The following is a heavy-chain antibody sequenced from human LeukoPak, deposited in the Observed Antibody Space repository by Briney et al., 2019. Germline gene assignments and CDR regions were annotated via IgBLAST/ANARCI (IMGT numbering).Heavy chain of an antibody. CDR1: GGTFSSYA. J-gene: IGHJ4*02. CDR3: ASYSSGWSAY. Sequence: SVKVTCKASGGTFSSYAISWVRQAPGQGLEWMGRIIPIFGTANYAQKFQGRVTITTDESTSTAYMELSSLRSEDTAVYYCASYSSGWSAYWGQGTLVTVSS. D-gene: IGHD6-19*01. CDR2: IIPIFGTA. V-gene: IGHV1-69*05.